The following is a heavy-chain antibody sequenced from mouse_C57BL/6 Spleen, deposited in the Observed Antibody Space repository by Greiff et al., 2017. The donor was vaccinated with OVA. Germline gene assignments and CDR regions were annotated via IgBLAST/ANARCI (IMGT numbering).Heavy chain of an antibody. V-gene: IGHV1-64*01. CDR1: GYTFTSYW. CDR2: IHPYSGST. CDR3: ARTLVEYYFDY. D-gene: IGHD1-1*01. J-gene: IGHJ2*01. Sequence: QVQLQQPGAELVKPGASVKLSCKASGYTFTSYWMHWVKQRPGQGLEWSGMIHPYSGSTNYNEKFTSKATLTVDKSSSTAYMQLSSLTSEDSAVYYWARTLVEYYFDYWGQGTTLTVSS.